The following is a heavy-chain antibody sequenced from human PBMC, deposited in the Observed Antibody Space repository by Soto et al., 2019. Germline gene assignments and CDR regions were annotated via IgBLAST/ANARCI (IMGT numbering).Heavy chain of an antibody. Sequence: QVHLVESGGAVVQPGRSLRLSCAASGLTFSSSGMHWVRQAPGKGLEWVAVISFDGNNKYYADSVKGRFTISRDNSKNTLFLQMNSLRPEDTAVYYCAKIPFSVASPFDYWGQATLVTVSS. CDR3: AKIPFSVASPFDY. V-gene: IGHV3-30*18. J-gene: IGHJ4*02. D-gene: IGHD5-12*01. CDR1: GLTFSSSG. CDR2: ISFDGNNK.